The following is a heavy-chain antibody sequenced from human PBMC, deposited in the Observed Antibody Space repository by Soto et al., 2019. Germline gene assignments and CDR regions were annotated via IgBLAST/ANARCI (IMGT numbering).Heavy chain of an antibody. J-gene: IGHJ6*02. Sequence: QVQLVQSGAEVKKPGASVKFSCKASGYSFTRYGISWGRQAPGQGLEWMGWISGYNANTNYPENLQGRVTMTTDTSTSTAYMEVRNLISDDTAVYYCARMGDVPYYYYGLDVWGQGTTVTVSS. CDR3: ARMGDVPYYYYGLDV. CDR2: ISGYNANT. CDR1: GYSFTRYG. D-gene: IGHD3-16*01. V-gene: IGHV1-18*01.